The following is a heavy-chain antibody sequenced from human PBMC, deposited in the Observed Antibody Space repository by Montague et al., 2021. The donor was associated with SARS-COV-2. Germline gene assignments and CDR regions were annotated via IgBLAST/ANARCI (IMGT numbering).Heavy chain of an antibody. J-gene: IGHJ4*02. V-gene: IGHV4-59*08. CDR3: ARRYGATLPAVY. CDR2: ISDSGST. Sequence: SETLSLTCTVSGGSISSFYWSWFRQPPGKGLEWIGYISDSGSTNYNPTLTSRVTMSVDTSKNQFSLKVNSVTAADTTVFYCARRYGATLPAVYWGKGTLVTVTS. CDR1: GGSISSFY. D-gene: IGHD4-17*01.